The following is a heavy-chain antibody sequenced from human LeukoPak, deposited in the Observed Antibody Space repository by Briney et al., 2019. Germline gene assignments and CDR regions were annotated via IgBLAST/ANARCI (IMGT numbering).Heavy chain of an antibody. CDR1: GFPFSTFW. CDR3: ARDLEQDNALDL. J-gene: IGHJ3*01. V-gene: IGHV3-74*01. CDR2: LSSDGSSA. D-gene: IGHD1/OR15-1a*01. Sequence: GGSLRLSCAASGFPFSTFWMHWVRQAPGQGPVWVSRLSSDGSSARYADTVEGRFTISRDNAKNTLYLQMNSLRAEDSGVYYCARDLEQDNALDLWGQGTMVIVS.